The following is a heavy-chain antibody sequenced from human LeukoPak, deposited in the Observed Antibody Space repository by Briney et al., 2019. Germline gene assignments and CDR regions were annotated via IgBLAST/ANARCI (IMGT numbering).Heavy chain of an antibody. CDR3: ARDFQVRYSSSWYGY. V-gene: IGHV3-23*01. J-gene: IGHJ4*02. CDR1: GFTFSSYA. Sequence: GSLRLSCAASGFTFSSYAMSWVRQAPGKGLEWVSAISGSGGSTYYADSVKGRFTISRDNAKNSLYLQMNSLRAEDTAVYYCARDFQVRYSSSWYGYWGQGTLVTVSS. D-gene: IGHD6-13*01. CDR2: ISGSGGST.